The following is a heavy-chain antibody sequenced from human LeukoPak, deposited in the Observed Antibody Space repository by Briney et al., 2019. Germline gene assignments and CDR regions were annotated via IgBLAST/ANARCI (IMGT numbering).Heavy chain of an antibody. D-gene: IGHD1-26*01. V-gene: IGHV1-2*02. CDR1: GYTFTGYY. CDR2: INPKSGGT. J-gene: IGHJ6*03. CDR3: ARGGYYYYYMDV. Sequence: ASVKVSCKASGYTFTGYYMHWVRQAPGQGLEWMGWINPKSGGTNYAQKFQGRVTMTRDTSISTAYMELSRLRSDDTAVYYCARGGYYYYYMDVWGKGTTVTVSS.